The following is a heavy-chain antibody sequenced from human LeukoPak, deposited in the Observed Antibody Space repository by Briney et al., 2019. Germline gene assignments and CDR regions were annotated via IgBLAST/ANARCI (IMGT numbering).Heavy chain of an antibody. CDR2: IYPGDSDT. Sequence: GESLQISCKGSGYSFTSYWIGWVRQLPGKGLEWMGIIYPGDSDTRYSPSFQGQVTISADKSISTAYLQWSSLKASDTAMYYCARSRVRGVNWGGFDYWGQGTLVTVSS. J-gene: IGHJ4*02. D-gene: IGHD3-10*02. CDR3: ARSRVRGVNWGGFDY. CDR1: GYSFTSYW. V-gene: IGHV5-51*01.